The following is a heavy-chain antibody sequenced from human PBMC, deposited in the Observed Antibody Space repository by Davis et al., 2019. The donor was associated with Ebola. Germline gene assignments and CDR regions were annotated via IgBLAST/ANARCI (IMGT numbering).Heavy chain of an antibody. J-gene: IGHJ4*02. D-gene: IGHD4-17*01. CDR1: GGSVRSSFYY. CDR3: ARGPADGDYGFDF. V-gene: IGHV4-39*01. CDR2: IYYSGT. Sequence: MPSETLSLTCTVSGGSVRSSFYYWGWIRQPPGKGLEWIGTIYYSGTYYNPSLNSRVTISVDSSRSQFSLHLTSVTAADTAVYYCARGPADGDYGFDFWGLGTLVTVSS.